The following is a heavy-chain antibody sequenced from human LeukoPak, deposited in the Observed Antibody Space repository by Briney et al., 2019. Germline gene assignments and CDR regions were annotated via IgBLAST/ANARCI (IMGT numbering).Heavy chain of an antibody. Sequence: ASVKVSCKASGYTFTSYGISWVRQAPGQGLEWMGWISAYNGNTNYAQKLQGRVTMTTDTSTSTAYMELRSLRSDDTAVYYCARAGFLEWFQYNRFDPWGQGTLVTVSS. CDR2: ISAYNGNT. CDR3: ARAGFLEWFQYNRFDP. CDR1: GYTFTSYG. D-gene: IGHD3-3*01. V-gene: IGHV1-18*01. J-gene: IGHJ5*02.